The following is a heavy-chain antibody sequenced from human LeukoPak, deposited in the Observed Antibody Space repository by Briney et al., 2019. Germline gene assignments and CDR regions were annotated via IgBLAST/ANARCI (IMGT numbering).Heavy chain of an antibody. V-gene: IGHV1-46*01. CDR1: GYTFTSYY. D-gene: IGHD3-22*01. Sequence: ASVKVSCKASGYTFTSYYMHWVRQAPGQGLEWMGIINPSGGSTSYAQKFQGRVTMTRDTSTSTVYMELSSLRSEDTAVYYCVLGDYYDSSGYYYSPLDYWGQGTLVTVSS. CDR2: INPSGGST. CDR3: VLGDYYDSSGYYYSPLDY. J-gene: IGHJ4*02.